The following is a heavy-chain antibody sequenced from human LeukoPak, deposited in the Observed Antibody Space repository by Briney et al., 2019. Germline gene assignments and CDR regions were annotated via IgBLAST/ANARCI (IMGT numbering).Heavy chain of an antibody. CDR3: ARDQSDRRKDIHVFDI. J-gene: IGHJ3*02. CDR2: FIPIFGTA. CDR1: GGTFSRYP. V-gene: IGHV1-69*01. D-gene: IGHD1-14*01. Sequence: TVKVSCKASGGTFSRYPISWVREAPGQGLEWMGGFIPIFGTANYAQKFQGRVTITADEATSTAYMELSSLRTEDTAVYYCARDQSDRRKDIHVFDIWGQGTMVTVSS.